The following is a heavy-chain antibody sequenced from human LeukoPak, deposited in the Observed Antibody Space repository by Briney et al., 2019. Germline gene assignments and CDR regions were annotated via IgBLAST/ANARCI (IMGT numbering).Heavy chain of an antibody. Sequence: GGSLRLSCAASGFTVTSNWIHWVRQAPGKGLVWVSRIDDSGSGTSYADSVKGRSTISRDTAKNTVYLQMNSLRAEDTSVYYCARSPQWELPDYWGQGTLVTVSS. V-gene: IGHV3-74*01. CDR3: ARSPQWELPDY. CDR1: GFTVTSNW. J-gene: IGHJ4*02. CDR2: IDDSGSGT. D-gene: IGHD1-26*01.